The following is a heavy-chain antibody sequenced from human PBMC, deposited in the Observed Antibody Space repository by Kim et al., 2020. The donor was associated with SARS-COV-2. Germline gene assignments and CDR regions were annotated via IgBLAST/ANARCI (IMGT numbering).Heavy chain of an antibody. V-gene: IGHV3-15*01. J-gene: IGHJ4*02. Sequence: GGSLRLSCAASGFTFSNAWMSWVRQAPRKGLEWVGRIKSKTDGGTTDYAAPVKGRFTISRDDSKNTLYLQMNSLKTEDTAVYYCTTVSELLWFGELPPDHDYWGQGTLVTVSS. D-gene: IGHD3-10*01. CDR1: GFTFSNAW. CDR3: TTVSELLWFGELPPDHDY. CDR2: IKSKTDGGTT.